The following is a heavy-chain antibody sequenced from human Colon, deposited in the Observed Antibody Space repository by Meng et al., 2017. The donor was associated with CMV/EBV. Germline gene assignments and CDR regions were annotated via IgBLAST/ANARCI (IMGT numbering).Heavy chain of an antibody. CDR1: GGRCS. J-gene: IGHJ5*02. V-gene: IGHV4-31*02. Sequence: GGRCSWAWTRQRPGKGLEWIGSLYYSGSTYSTPSLKSRVTISVDTSKNQFSLKLSSVTAADTAVYYCAREGYCSSTSCYEAEPFDPWGQGTLVTVSS. CDR3: AREGYCSSTSCYEAEPFDP. D-gene: IGHD2-2*01. CDR2: LYYSGST.